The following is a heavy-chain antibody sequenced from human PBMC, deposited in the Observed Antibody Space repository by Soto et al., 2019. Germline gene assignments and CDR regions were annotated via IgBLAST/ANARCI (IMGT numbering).Heavy chain of an antibody. D-gene: IGHD3-22*01. V-gene: IGHV5-51*01. Sequence: GESLKISCKGSGYSFTSYWIGWVRQMPGKGLEWTGIIYPGDSDTRYSPSFQGQVTISADKSISTAYLQWSSLKASDTATYYCARQPSQSGSSGYYFPFDYWGQGTLVTAPQ. CDR2: IYPGDSDT. CDR3: ARQPSQSGSSGYYFPFDY. CDR1: GYSFTSYW. J-gene: IGHJ4*02.